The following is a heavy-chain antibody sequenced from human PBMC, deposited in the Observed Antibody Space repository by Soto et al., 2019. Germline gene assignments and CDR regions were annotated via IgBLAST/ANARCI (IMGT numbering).Heavy chain of an antibody. D-gene: IGHD6-19*01. V-gene: IGHV4-59*01. CDR2: IYYSGST. J-gene: IGHJ4*02. Sequence: PSETLSLTCTVSGDSISNYYWSWILQPPGKGLEWIGYIYYSGSTNYNPSLKSRVTISVDTSKNQFSLKLSSVTAADTAVYYCARSSGIAVAGYYFDYWGQGTLVTVS. CDR3: ARSSGIAVAGYYFDY. CDR1: GDSISNYY.